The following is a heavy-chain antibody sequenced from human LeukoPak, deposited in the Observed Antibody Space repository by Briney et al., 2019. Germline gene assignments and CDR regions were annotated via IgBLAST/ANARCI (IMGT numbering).Heavy chain of an antibody. CDR2: IYSGGST. V-gene: IGHV3-66*01. CDR3: ARIYPRLAAAGN. CDR1: GFTVSSNY. Sequence: GGSLRLSCAASGFTVSSNYMSWVRRAPGKGLEWVSVIYSGGSTYYADSVKGRFTISRDNSKNTLYLQMNSLRADDTAVYYCARIYPRLAAAGNWGQGTLVTVSS. D-gene: IGHD6-13*01. J-gene: IGHJ4*02.